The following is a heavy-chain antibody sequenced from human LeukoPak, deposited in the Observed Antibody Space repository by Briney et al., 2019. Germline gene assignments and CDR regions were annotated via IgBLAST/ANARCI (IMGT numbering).Heavy chain of an antibody. Sequence: GGSLRLSCAASGFTFSSYGMHWVRQAPGKGLDWVAVIPYDGSNKYYADSVKGRFTISRDNSENTLYLQMSSLRAEDTAVYYCAREAQGYGDYYDYWGQGTLVTVSS. J-gene: IGHJ4*02. CDR2: IPYDGSNK. CDR3: AREAQGYGDYYDY. CDR1: GFTFSSYG. V-gene: IGHV3-30-3*01. D-gene: IGHD4-17*01.